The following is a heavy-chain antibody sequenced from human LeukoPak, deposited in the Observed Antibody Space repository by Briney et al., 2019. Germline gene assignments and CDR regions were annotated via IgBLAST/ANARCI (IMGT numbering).Heavy chain of an antibody. D-gene: IGHD1-26*01. CDR1: GFTFSSYS. V-gene: IGHV3-48*01. Sequence: GGSLRLSCAASGFTFSSYSMNWVRQAPGKGLEWVSYISSSSSTIYYADSVKGRFTISRDNAKNSLYLQMDSLRAEDAAVYYCAGGGDSKSYFGYFDYWAQGTLVTVSS. CDR3: AGGGDSKSYFGYFDY. J-gene: IGHJ4*02. CDR2: ISSSSSTI.